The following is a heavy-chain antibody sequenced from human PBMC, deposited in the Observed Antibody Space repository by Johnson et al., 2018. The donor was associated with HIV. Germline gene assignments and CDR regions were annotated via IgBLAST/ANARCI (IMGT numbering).Heavy chain of an antibody. CDR1: GFTFSSYW. Sequence: VQLVESGGGLVKPGGSLRLSCAASGFTFSSYWMHWVRQAPGKGLVWVSRLNSDGSSTSYAASVKGRFTISRDNAKNTLYLQMNSLRAEDTAVYYCARAWSLGAFDIWGQGTMVTVSS. D-gene: IGHD2-15*01. CDR3: ARAWSLGAFDI. CDR2: LNSDGSST. V-gene: IGHV3-74*02. J-gene: IGHJ3*02.